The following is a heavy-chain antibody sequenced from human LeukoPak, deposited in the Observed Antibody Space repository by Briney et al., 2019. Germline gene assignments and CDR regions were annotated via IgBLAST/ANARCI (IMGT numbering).Heavy chain of an antibody. CDR1: GYTFTSYY. CDR2: INPSGGST. CDR3: ARDQVNYYYYYYMDV. V-gene: IGHV1-46*01. Sequence: GASVKVSCKASGYTFTSYYMHWVRQAPGQGLEWMGIINPSGGSTSYAQKFQGRVTMTRDTSISTAYMELSRLRSDDTAVYYCARDQVNYYYYYYMDVWGKGTTVTVSS. J-gene: IGHJ6*03.